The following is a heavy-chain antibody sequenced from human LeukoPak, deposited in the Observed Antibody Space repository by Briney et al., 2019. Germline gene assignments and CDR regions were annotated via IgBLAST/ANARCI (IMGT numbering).Heavy chain of an antibody. CDR3: ARHRSLGCSGGSCYSLYFQH. V-gene: IGHV4-39*01. D-gene: IGHD2-15*01. Sequence: SETLSLTCAVYGGSFSSYYWGWIRQPPGKGLEWIGSIYYSGSTYYNPSLKSRVTISVDTSKNQFSLKLSSVTAADTAVYYCARHRSLGCSGGSCYSLYFQHWGQGTLVTVSS. CDR1: GGSFSSYY. CDR2: IYYSGST. J-gene: IGHJ1*01.